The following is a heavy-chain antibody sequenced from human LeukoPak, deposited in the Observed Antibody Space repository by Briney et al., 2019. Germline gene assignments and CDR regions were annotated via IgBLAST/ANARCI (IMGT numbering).Heavy chain of an antibody. J-gene: IGHJ4*02. V-gene: IGHV3-53*01. Sequence: PGGSLRLSCAASGFTVSSNYMSWVRQAPGKGLEWVSVIYSGGSTYYADYVKGRFTISRENSKNTLYLQMNSLRAEDTAVYYCATGGHYYDSSGIDYWGQGTLVTVSS. D-gene: IGHD3-22*01. CDR3: ATGGHYYDSSGIDY. CDR2: IYSGGST. CDR1: GFTVSSNY.